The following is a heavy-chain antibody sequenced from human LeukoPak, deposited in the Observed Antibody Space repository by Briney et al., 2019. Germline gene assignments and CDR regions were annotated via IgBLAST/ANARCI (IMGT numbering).Heavy chain of an antibody. CDR2: ISGGGTST. CDR3: AAGYYGSGSSPPVSSKDYN. Sequence: GGSLRLSCAASGFTFFNYAMSWVRQAPGKGLEWVSVISGGGTSTYYADSVKGRFTISRDNAKNSLYLQMNSLRAEDTAVYYCAAGYYGSGSSPPVSSKDYNWGQGTLVTVSS. CDR1: GFTFFNYA. V-gene: IGHV3-23*01. D-gene: IGHD3-10*01. J-gene: IGHJ4*02.